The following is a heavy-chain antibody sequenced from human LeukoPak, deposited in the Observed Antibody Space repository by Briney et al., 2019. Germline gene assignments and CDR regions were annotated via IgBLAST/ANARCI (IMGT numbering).Heavy chain of an antibody. CDR1: GFTFSSYS. CDR2: ISSSSSYI. CDR3: ARDYDILTGYYRDHRTYYYYGMDV. J-gene: IGHJ6*02. Sequence: PGGSLRLSCAASGFTFSSYSMNWVRQAPGKGLEWVSSISSSSSYIYYADSVKGRFTISRDNAKNSLYLQMNSLRAEDTAVYYCARDYDILTGYYRDHRTYYYYGMDVWGQGTTVTVSS. D-gene: IGHD3-9*01. V-gene: IGHV3-21*01.